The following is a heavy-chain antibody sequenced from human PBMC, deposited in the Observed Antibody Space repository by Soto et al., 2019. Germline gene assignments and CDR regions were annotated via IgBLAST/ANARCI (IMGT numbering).Heavy chain of an antibody. Sequence: ASVKVSCKASGGTFSSYAISWVRQAPGQGLEWMGGIIPIFGTANYAQKFQGRVTITADESTSTAYMELSSLRSEDPAVYYCARSETYWGDYYYYYGMDVWGQGTTVTVSS. CDR1: GGTFSSYA. CDR2: IIPIFGTA. D-gene: IGHD7-27*01. CDR3: ARSETYWGDYYYYYGMDV. V-gene: IGHV1-69*13. J-gene: IGHJ6*02.